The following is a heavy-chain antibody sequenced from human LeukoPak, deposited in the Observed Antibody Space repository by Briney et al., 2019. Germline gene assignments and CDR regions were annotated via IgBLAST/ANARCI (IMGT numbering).Heavy chain of an antibody. CDR2: INHSGST. Sequence: SETLSLTCAVYGGSFSGYYWSWIRQPPGKGLEWIGEINHSGSTNYNPSLKSRVTISVDTSKNQFSLKLSSVTAADTAVYYCGRGEYQPPQGGMDVWGKGTTVTVSS. V-gene: IGHV4-34*01. D-gene: IGHD2-2*01. J-gene: IGHJ6*04. CDR1: GGSFSGYY. CDR3: GRGEYQPPQGGMDV.